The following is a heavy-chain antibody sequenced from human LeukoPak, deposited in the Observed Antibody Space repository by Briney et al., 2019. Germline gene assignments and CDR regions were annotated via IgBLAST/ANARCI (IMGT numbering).Heavy chain of an antibody. CDR1: GYSFTSNW. Sequence: GESLKISCKSSGYSFTSNWIGWVRQMPGKGLEWMGILYPGGSETKYSSSFQGQATISVDKSISTAYLQWSSLKASDTAMYYCARHRSDSSGYYYASGDYWGQGTLVTVSS. V-gene: IGHV5-51*01. CDR2: LYPGGSET. D-gene: IGHD3-22*01. CDR3: ARHRSDSSGYYYASGDY. J-gene: IGHJ4*02.